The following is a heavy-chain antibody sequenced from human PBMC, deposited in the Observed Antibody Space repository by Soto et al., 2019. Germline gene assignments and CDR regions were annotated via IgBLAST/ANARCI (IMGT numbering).Heavy chain of an antibody. CDR3: AKDRPIGAQDYYYYYMDV. CDR1: GFTFSSYA. V-gene: IGHV3-23*01. J-gene: IGHJ6*03. D-gene: IGHD3-10*01. Sequence: GGSLRLSCAASGFTFSSYAMSWVRQAPGKGLEWVSAISGSGGSTYYADSVKGRFTISRDNSKNTLYLQMNSLRAEDTAVYYCAKDRPIGAQDYYYYYMDVWGKGTTVTVSS. CDR2: ISGSGGST.